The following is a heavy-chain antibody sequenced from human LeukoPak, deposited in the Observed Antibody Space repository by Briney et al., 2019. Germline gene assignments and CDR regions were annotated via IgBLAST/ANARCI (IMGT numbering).Heavy chain of an antibody. CDR3: ARVSESEWNFDL. J-gene: IGHJ2*01. CDR2: ISSSGTTI. D-gene: IGHD1-14*01. V-gene: IGHV3-48*03. CDR1: GFTFSSYE. Sequence: GGSLRLSCAASGFTFSSYEMNWVRQAPGKGLEWVSYISSSGTTIYYADSVKGRVTISRDNAKNSLYLQMDSLRAEDTAVYYCARVSESEWNFDLWGRGTLVTVSS.